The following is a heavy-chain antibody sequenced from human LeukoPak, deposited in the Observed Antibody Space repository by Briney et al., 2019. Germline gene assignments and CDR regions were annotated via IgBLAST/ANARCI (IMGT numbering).Heavy chain of an antibody. D-gene: IGHD3-10*01. V-gene: IGHV4-39*01. CDR1: GGSISSSSYY. CDR3: ARHAYGSGSLEDLNWFDP. J-gene: IGHJ5*02. CDR2: IYYSGST. Sequence: SETLSLTCTVSGGSISSSSYYWGWIRQPPGKGLEWIGSIYYSGSTYYNPSLKSRVTISVDTSKNQFSLKLSSVTAADTAVYYCARHAYGSGSLEDLNWFDPWGQGTLVTVSS.